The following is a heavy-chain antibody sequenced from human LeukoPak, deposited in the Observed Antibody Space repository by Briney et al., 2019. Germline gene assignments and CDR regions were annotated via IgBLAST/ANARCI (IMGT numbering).Heavy chain of an antibody. V-gene: IGHV4-39*02. CDR3: ARDKTGWFDP. CDR2: VYYNGGT. J-gene: IGHJ5*02. CDR1: GGSISSGNYY. Sequence: SETLSLTCTVSGGSISSGNYYWGWIRLTPGLGLEWVGSVYYNGGTYYNPSLKSRLIISVDPSKNQFSLSLSPVTAADTAVYYCARDKTGWFDPWGQGTLVTVSS. D-gene: IGHD1-14*01.